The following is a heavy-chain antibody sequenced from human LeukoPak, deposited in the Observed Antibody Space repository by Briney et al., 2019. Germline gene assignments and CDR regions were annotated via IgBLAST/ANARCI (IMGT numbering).Heavy chain of an antibody. CDR3: PRDDGGNPWDFLDY. J-gene: IGHJ4*02. CDR2: ISAYNGNT. V-gene: IGHV1-18*01. Sequence: GASVKVSCKASGYTFTSYGISWVRQAPGQGLEWMGWISAYNGNTNYAQKLQGRVTMTTDTSTSTAYMELRSLRSDDTAVYYCPRDDGGNPWDFLDYWGQGTLVTVSS. CDR1: GYTFTSYG. D-gene: IGHD4-23*01.